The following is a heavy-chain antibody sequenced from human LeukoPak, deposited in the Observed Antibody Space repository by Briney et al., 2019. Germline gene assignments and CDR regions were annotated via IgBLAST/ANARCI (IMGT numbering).Heavy chain of an antibody. CDR3: ARYCSGGSCYSGAIDY. CDR2: ISSSGSTI. J-gene: IGHJ4*02. D-gene: IGHD2-15*01. V-gene: IGHV3-11*04. Sequence: PGGSLRLSCAASGFTFSDYYMSWIRQAPGKGLEWVSYISSSGSTIYYADSVKGRFTISRDNAKNSLYLQMNSLRDEDTAVYYCARYCSGGSCYSGAIDYWGQGTLVTVSS. CDR1: GFTFSDYY.